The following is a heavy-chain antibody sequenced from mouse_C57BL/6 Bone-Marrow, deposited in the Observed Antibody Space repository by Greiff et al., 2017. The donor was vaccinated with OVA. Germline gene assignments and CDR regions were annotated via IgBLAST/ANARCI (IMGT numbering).Heavy chain of an antibody. D-gene: IGHD2-13*01. Sequence: VQLQQSGPELVKPGASVKISCKASGYAFSSSWMNWVKQRPGKGLEWIGLIYPGDGDTNYNGKFKGKATLTEDKSSSTAYMQLSSLTSEDSAVYVYEEGGDDYTYYAMDYWGQGTSVTVSS. CDR3: EEGGDDYTYYAMDY. CDR2: IYPGDGDT. V-gene: IGHV1-82*01. CDR1: GYAFSSSW. J-gene: IGHJ4*01.